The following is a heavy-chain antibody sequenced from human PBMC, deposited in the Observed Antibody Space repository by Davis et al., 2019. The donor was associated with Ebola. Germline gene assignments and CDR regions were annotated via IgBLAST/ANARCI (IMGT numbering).Heavy chain of an antibody. CDR1: GDSISNYY. D-gene: IGHD3-3*01. CDR2: LYYSGST. J-gene: IGHJ6*02. V-gene: IGHV4-59*08. CDR3: VGNFWSGYYYYGMDV. Sequence: MPSETLSLTCTVSGDSISNYYWSWIRQSPGKGLEWIGYLYYSGSTDYNPSLKSRVTISVDTSKNQFSLKLSSVTAADTAVYYCVGNFWSGYYYYGMDVWGQGTTVTVSS.